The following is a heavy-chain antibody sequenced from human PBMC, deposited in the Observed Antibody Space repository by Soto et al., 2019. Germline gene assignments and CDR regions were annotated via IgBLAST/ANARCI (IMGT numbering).Heavy chain of an antibody. Sequence: PGESLKISCKGSGYSFTSYWIGWVRQMPGKGLDWMGIIYPGDSDTIYSPSFQGQVTISADKSISTAYLQWSSLKASDTAMYYCACDVQPLLYMAHQFDAFDIWGQGTMVTVSS. D-gene: IGHD2-2*02. V-gene: IGHV5-51*01. CDR2: IYPGDSDT. CDR1: GYSFTSYW. J-gene: IGHJ3*02. CDR3: ACDVQPLLYMAHQFDAFDI.